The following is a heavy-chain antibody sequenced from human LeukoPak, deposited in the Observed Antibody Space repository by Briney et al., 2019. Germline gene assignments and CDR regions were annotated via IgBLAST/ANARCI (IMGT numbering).Heavy chain of an antibody. J-gene: IGHJ5*02. Sequence: WASVKVSCKASGGTFTNYAISWVRQAPGQGLEWMGGIIPIFGTANYAQKFQGRVTITADESTSTAYMELSSLRSEDTAVYYCAREGGYCSGGSCYSVDWFDPWGQGTLVTVSS. CDR2: IIPIFGTA. CDR3: AREGGYCSGGSCYSVDWFDP. V-gene: IGHV1-69*13. D-gene: IGHD2-15*01. CDR1: GGTFTNYA.